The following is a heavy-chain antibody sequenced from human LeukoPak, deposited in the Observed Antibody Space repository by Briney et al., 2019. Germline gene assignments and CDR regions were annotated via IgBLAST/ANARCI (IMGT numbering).Heavy chain of an antibody. CDR1: GGSISSSSYY. CDR3: ARHRWDCGDEKGFDY. J-gene: IGHJ4*02. CDR2: IYYSGST. D-gene: IGHD4-17*01. V-gene: IGHV4-39*01. Sequence: SETLSLTCTVSGGSISSSSYYWGWIRQPPGKGLEWIVSIYYSGSTYYNPSLKSRFTISVDTSKNQFSLKLSSVTAADTAVYYCARHRWDCGDEKGFDYWGQGTLVTVSS.